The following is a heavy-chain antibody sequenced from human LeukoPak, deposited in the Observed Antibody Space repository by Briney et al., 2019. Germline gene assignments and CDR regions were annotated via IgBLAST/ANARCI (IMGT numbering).Heavy chain of an antibody. D-gene: IGHD6-13*01. J-gene: IGHJ4*02. CDR3: ASGIAAAGSFDY. V-gene: IGHV4-59*01. Sequence: SETLSLTCTVSSGSISSYYWSWIRQPPGKGLEWIGYIYYSGSTNYNPSLKSRVTISVDTSKNQFSLKLSTVTAADTAVYYCASGIAAAGSFDYWGQGTLVTVSS. CDR1: SGSISSYY. CDR2: IYYSGST.